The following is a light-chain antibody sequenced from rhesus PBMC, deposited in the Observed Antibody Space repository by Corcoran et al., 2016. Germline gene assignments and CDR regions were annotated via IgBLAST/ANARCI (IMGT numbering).Light chain of an antibody. CDR1: QSLLDSEDGNTY. CDR3: MQGIEYPFT. CDR2: EVS. Sequence: DIVMTQTPLSLPVTPGEPASISCRSSQSLLDSEDGNTYLEWYLQKPGQSPQPLIYEVSNRASGVPDSCSCSGSETDFTLKISRVEAEDVGVYYCMQGIEYPFTFGPGTKLDIK. V-gene: IGKV2S20*01. J-gene: IGKJ3*01.